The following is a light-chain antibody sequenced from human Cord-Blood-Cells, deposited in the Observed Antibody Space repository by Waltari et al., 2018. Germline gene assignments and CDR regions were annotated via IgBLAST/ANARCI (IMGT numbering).Light chain of an antibody. J-gene: IGKJ4*01. CDR3: QQRSNWHT. CDR1: KSVSSY. V-gene: IGKV3-11*01. Sequence: EIVLTQSPATLSLSPGERATLSCRASKSVSSYLAWYQQKPGQAPRLLIYDASNRATGIPARFSGSGSGTDFTLTISSLEPEDFAVYYCQQRSNWHTFGGGTKVEIK. CDR2: DAS.